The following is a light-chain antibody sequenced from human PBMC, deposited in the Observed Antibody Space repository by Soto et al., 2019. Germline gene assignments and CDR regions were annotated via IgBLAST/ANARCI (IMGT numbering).Light chain of an antibody. CDR2: DAS. CDR1: QSVSSY. V-gene: IGKV3-11*01. CDR3: QQRSNWPPLS. J-gene: IGKJ3*01. Sequence: EIVLTQSPATLSLSPGERATLSCRASQSVSSYLAWYQQKPGQAPRLLIYDASNRATGIPARFSGSGSGTDFTITSSSLEPEDFAVYSCQQRSNWPPLSFGPGTKVDIK.